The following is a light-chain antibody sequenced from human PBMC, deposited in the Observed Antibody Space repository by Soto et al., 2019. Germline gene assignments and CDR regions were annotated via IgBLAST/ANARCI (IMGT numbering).Light chain of an antibody. J-gene: IGKJ1*01. V-gene: IGKV3-11*01. CDR1: QGIGTY. CDR2: DAL. Sequence: EIVLTQSPATLSLSPGERATLSCRASQGIGTYLAWYQQKPGQAPRLLIYDALHRATGLPARFSGSGSGTDFTLTISSLEPEDFAVYYCQQRNSWPPWTFGQGTKVEIK. CDR3: QQRNSWPPWT.